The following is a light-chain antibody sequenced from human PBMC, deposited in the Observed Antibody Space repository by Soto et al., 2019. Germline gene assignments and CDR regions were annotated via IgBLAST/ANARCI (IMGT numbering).Light chain of an antibody. J-gene: IGLJ2*01. CDR3: QSYDSRLSGPV. CDR2: GNS. Sequence: QAVVTQPPSVSGAPGQRVAISCTGSSSNIGAGYDVHWYQQVPGTAPKLLIYGNSNRPSGVPDRFSGSKSGTSASLAITGLQAEDEADYYCQSYDSRLSGPVFGGGTKLTVL. CDR1: SSNIGAGYD. V-gene: IGLV1-40*01.